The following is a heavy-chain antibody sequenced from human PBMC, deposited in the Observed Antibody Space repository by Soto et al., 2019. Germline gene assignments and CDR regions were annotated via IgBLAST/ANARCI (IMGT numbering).Heavy chain of an antibody. J-gene: IGHJ5*02. D-gene: IGHD2-15*01. CDR1: GFTFSSYA. V-gene: IGHV3-23*01. Sequence: GGSLRLSCAASGFTFSSYAMSWVRQAPGKGLEWVSAISGSGGSTYYADSVKGRFTISRDNSKNTLYLQMNSLRAEDTAVYYCAKELYCSGGSCSLNWFDLWGQGTLVTVFS. CDR3: AKELYCSGGSCSLNWFDL. CDR2: ISGSGGST.